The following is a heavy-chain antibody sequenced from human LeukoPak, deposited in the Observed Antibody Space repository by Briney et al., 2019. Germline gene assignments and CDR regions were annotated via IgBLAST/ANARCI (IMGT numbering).Heavy chain of an antibody. CDR3: AREGGPYRPLDY. Sequence: PSDTLSLTCGVSGGSLTSTNYWTRVRPPPGKGLEWIGEVNLQGSTNYNPSLMGRVAISVDMSENHISLQLTSVTAADTAVYYCAREGGPYRPLDYSGQGTLVTVSS. V-gene: IGHV4-4*02. CDR1: GGSLTSTNY. CDR2: VNLQGST. J-gene: IGHJ4*02.